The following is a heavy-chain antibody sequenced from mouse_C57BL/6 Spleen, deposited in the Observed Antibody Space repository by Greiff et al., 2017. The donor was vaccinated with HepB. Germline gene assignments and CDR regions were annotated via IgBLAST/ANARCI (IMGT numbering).Heavy chain of an antibody. CDR2: IYPGDGDT. D-gene: IGHD2-4*01. Sequence: VKLMESGPELVKPGASVKISCKASGYAFSSSWMNWVKQRPGKGLEWIGRIYPGDGDTNYNGKFKGKATLTADKSSSTAYMQLSSLTSEDSAVYFCARYYDYDGAMDYWGQGTSVTVSS. CDR1: GYAFSSSW. V-gene: IGHV1-82*01. CDR3: ARYYDYDGAMDY. J-gene: IGHJ4*01.